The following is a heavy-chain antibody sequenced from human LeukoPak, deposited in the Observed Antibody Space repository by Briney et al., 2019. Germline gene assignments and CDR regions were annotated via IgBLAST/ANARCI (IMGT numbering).Heavy chain of an antibody. CDR2: INHSGST. J-gene: IGHJ4*02. V-gene: IGHV4-34*01. CDR3: ARGRGMTVTT. Sequence: PSDTLSLTCAVYGGSFSGYYWSWIRQPPGQGLEWIGEINHSGSTNYNPSLKSRVTISVDTSKSQFSLKLGSVTAADTAVYYCARGRGMTVTTWGQGTLVTVSS. D-gene: IGHD4-17*01. CDR1: GGSFSGYY.